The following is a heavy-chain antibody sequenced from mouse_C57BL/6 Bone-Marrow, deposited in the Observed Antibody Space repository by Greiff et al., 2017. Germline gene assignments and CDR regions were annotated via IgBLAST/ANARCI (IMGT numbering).Heavy chain of an antibody. D-gene: IGHD2-3*01. CDR3: AKNYGGYYGYFDY. CDR1: GFSLTSYG. Sequence: QVQLKQSGPGLVQPSQSLSITCTVTGFSLTSYGVHWVRPSPGKGLEWLGVRWRGGSTDYNADFMSRLSITKDNSKSQVFFKMNGLQSDDTAIYYCAKNYGGYYGYFDYWGQGTTLTVSS. J-gene: IGHJ2*01. CDR2: RWRGGST. V-gene: IGHV2-5*01.